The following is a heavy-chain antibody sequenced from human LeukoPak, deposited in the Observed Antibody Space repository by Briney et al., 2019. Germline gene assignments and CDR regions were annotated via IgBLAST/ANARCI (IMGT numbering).Heavy chain of an antibody. CDR1: GYTFTSYG. CDR3: ARSYCSGGSCYLYYFDY. D-gene: IGHD2-15*01. CDR2: ISAYNGNT. V-gene: IGHV1-18*01. J-gene: IGHJ4*02. Sequence: GASVKVSCKASGYTFTSYGISWVRQAPGQGLEWMGWISAYNGNTDYAQKLQGRVTMTTDTSTGTAYMELRSLRSDDTAVYYCARSYCSGGSCYLYYFDYWGQGTLVTVSS.